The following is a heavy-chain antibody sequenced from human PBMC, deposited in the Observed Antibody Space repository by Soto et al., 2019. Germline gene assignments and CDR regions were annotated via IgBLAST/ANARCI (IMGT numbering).Heavy chain of an antibody. V-gene: IGHV3-23*01. CDR1: GFTFSTYA. J-gene: IGHJ2*01. D-gene: IGHD3-16*01. CDR2: ISGSAGKT. Sequence: EVQLLESGGDLVQPGGSLRLSCAASGFTFSTYAMSWVRQAPGKGLEWVSAISGSAGKTYYADSVKGRFTISRDNSKNTLYLQMNSLGADDTAVYYCAKEPRSNGYFDLWGRGTLVTVSS. CDR3: AKEPRSNGYFDL.